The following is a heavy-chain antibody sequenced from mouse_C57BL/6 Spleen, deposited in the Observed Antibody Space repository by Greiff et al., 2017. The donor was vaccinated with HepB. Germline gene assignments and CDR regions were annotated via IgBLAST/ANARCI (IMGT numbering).Heavy chain of an antibody. CDR3: ASIYYGNSLGY. J-gene: IGHJ4*01. V-gene: IGHV1-64*01. D-gene: IGHD2-1*01. CDR2: IHPNSGST. Sequence: QVQLKQPGAELVKPGASVKLSCKASGYTFTSYWMHWVKQRPGQGLEWIGMIHPNSGSTNYNEKFKSKATLTVDKSSSTAYMQLSSLTSEDSAVYYCASIYYGNSLGYWGQGTSVTVSS. CDR1: GYTFTSYW.